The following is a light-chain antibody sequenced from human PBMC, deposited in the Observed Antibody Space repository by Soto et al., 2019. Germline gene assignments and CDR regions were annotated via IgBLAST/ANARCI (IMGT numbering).Light chain of an antibody. Sequence: EIVLTQSPDTLSLSPGERATLSCRASQSVSSYLDWFQQKPGQAPRLVLQRIFIRAIGVPARFSGSGSETEFTLTISGLQSEDSGVYYCLQHYAWPWTFGQGTKVDIK. CDR3: LQHYAWPWT. J-gene: IGKJ1*01. V-gene: IGKV3-15*01. CDR2: RIF. CDR1: QSVSSY.